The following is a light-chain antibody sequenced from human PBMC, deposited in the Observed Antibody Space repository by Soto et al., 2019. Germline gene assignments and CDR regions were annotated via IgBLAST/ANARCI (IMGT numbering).Light chain of an antibody. V-gene: IGKV3-15*01. CDR2: GAS. Sequence: EIVMTQSPATLSVSPGESASLSCRASESVSSNLAWYQQKPGQSPRLLIFGASTRATGVPARFSGNGSDTEFTLTISSLVSEDSAVYYCQQYNNGPPWTFGRGTKVEIK. CDR3: QQYNNGPPWT. J-gene: IGKJ1*01. CDR1: ESVSSN.